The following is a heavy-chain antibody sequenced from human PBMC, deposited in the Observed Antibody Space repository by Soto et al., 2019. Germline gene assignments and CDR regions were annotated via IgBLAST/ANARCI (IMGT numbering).Heavy chain of an antibody. J-gene: IGHJ4*02. CDR1: GFTFSTYG. Sequence: GGSLRLSCAASGFTFSTYGMHWVRQAPGKGLEWVAVISYDGSNEYYADSVKGRFTISRDNSKNTLYLQMNSLRAEDTAVYYCAKEIPVYYFDYWGQGTLVTVSS. V-gene: IGHV3-30*18. CDR2: ISYDGSNE. CDR3: AKEIPVYYFDY. D-gene: IGHD2-21*01.